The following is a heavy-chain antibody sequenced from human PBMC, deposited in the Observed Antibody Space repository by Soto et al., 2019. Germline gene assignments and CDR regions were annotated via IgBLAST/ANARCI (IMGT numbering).Heavy chain of an antibody. D-gene: IGHD6-13*01. Sequence: SETQSLTCTVSGGSISSYYWSWIRQPPGKGLEWIGYIYYSGSTNYNPSLKSRVTISVDTSKNQFSLKLSSVTAADTAVYYCARAAPAAGLYYYYYGMDVWGQGTTVTVSS. V-gene: IGHV4-59*01. CDR1: GGSISSYY. CDR3: ARAAPAAGLYYYYYGMDV. CDR2: IYYSGST. J-gene: IGHJ6*02.